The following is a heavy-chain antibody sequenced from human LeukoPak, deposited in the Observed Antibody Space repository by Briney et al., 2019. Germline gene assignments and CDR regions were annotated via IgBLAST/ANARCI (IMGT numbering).Heavy chain of an antibody. V-gene: IGHV3-23*01. CDR2: ISGSGTST. CDR3: AKRYGDSSGY. Sequence: GGSLRLSCAASGFTFNTYAMSWVRQAPGKGLEWVSSISGSGTSTYYADSVKGRFTISRDNSKNTLNLRMNSRRAEDTAVYWCAKRYGDSSGYWGLGTLVTVSS. J-gene: IGHJ4*02. CDR1: GFTFNTYA. D-gene: IGHD4-17*01.